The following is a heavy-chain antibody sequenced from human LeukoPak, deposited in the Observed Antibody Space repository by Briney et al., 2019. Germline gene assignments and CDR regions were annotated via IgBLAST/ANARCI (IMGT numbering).Heavy chain of an antibody. Sequence: GGSLRLSCAASGFTFSSYVMNWVRQAPGKGLEWVSAISGSGGSTYYADSVKGRFTISRDNSKKTLYLQMNSLRAEDTAVYYCAKVDSGWHPLGFDYWGQGTLVTVSS. CDR1: GFTFSSYV. CDR3: AKVDSGWHPLGFDY. J-gene: IGHJ4*02. CDR2: ISGSGGST. D-gene: IGHD6-19*01. V-gene: IGHV3-23*01.